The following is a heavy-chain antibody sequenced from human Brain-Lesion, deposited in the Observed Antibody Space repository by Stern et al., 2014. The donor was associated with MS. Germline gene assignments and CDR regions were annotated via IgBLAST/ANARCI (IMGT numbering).Heavy chain of an antibody. CDR1: GGSISSGSDY. J-gene: IGHJ4*02. CDR2: IHPSGSA. V-gene: IGHV4-61*02. Sequence: QVQLVQSGPGLVKPSQTLSLTCTVSGGSISSGSDYWSWIRQPVGKGLEWIGGIHPSGSAFYTPSLKSRVTISTDPSMNQFSLELNSATAADTAIYYCASGYRIFDYWGQGILVTVSS. CDR3: ASGYRIFDY. D-gene: IGHD5-18*01.